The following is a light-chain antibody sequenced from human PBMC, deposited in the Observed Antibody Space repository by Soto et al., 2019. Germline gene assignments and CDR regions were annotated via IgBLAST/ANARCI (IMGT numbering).Light chain of an antibody. V-gene: IGKV1-5*03. Sequence: DIQMTQSPSTLSASVGDRVTITCRASQGISTWLAWYQQKPGKAPKLLIYKASSLEGGVPSRFSGSGSGTEFNITVSSLQPDDFATYYCQQYNTYPLTFGVGTTVEIK. CDR2: KAS. CDR3: QQYNTYPLT. CDR1: QGISTW. J-gene: IGKJ4*01.